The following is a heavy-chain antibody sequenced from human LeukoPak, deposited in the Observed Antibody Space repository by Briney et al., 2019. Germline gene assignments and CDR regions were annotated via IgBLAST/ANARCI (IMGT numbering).Heavy chain of an antibody. CDR2: INYSGST. D-gene: IGHD2-21*02. CDR1: GGSVSSSSYY. Sequence: SETLSLTCTVSGGSVSSSSYYWGWIRQPPGKGLEWIGSINYSGSTHYNPSLKSRVTISVDTSKNQFSLTLTSVTAADTAVYYCARHLGNCGGDCYWKRCFQHWGQGTLLTVSS. J-gene: IGHJ1*01. CDR3: ARHLGNCGGDCYWKRCFQH. V-gene: IGHV4-39*01.